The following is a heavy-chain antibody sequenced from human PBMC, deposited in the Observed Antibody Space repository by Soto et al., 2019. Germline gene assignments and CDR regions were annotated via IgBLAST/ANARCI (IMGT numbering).Heavy chain of an antibody. V-gene: IGHV4-39*07. CDR3: ATLPPRIVVVVLPIPS. D-gene: IGHD2-15*01. CDR2: IYYSGST. Sequence: PSETLSLTCTVSGGSISSSSYYWGWIRQPPGKGLEWIGSIYYSGSTYYNPSLKSRVTISVDTSNNQFSLKLSSVTAADTAVYYCATLPPRIVVVVLPIPSWGQGTLVTVSS. J-gene: IGHJ4*02. CDR1: GGSISSSSYY.